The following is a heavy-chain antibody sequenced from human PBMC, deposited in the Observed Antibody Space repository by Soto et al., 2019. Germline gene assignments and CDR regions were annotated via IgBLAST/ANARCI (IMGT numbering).Heavy chain of an antibody. V-gene: IGHV5-51*01. J-gene: IGHJ6*02. CDR1: GYSFTSYW. Sequence: PGESLKISCKGSGYSFTSYWIGWVRQMPGKGLEWMGIIYPGDSDTRYSPSFQGQVTISADKSISTAYLQWSSLKASDTAMYYCASHLAADGKGVIDAGYYYGMDVWGQGTTVTVSS. CDR2: IYPGDSDT. D-gene: IGHD6-13*01. CDR3: ASHLAADGKGVIDAGYYYGMDV.